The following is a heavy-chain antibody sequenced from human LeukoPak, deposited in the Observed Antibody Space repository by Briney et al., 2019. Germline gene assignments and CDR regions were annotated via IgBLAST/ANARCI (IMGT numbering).Heavy chain of an antibody. CDR3: ARVPNEKQQLGKYYFDY. D-gene: IGHD6-13*01. V-gene: IGHV3-30*03. Sequence: GGSLRLSCAASGFTFSSYGMHWVRQAPGKGLEWVAVISYDGSNKYYADSVKGRFTISRDNSKNTLYLQMNSLRAEDTAVYYCARVPNEKQQLGKYYFDYWGQGTLVTVSS. CDR2: ISYDGSNK. J-gene: IGHJ4*02. CDR1: GFTFSSYG.